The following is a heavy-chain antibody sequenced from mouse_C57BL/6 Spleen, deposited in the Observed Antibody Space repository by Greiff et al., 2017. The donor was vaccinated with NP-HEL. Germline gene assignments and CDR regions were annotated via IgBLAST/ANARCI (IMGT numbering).Heavy chain of an antibody. CDR3: ARGKDYGSSFGYFDV. V-gene: IGHV5-4*01. CDR1: GFTFSSYA. Sequence: EVQRVESGGGLVKPGGSLKLSCAASGFTFSSYAMSWVRQTPEKRLEWVATISDGGSYTYYPDNVKGRFTISRDNAKNNLYLQMSHLKSEDTAMYYCARGKDYGSSFGYFDVWGTGTTVTVSS. D-gene: IGHD1-1*01. J-gene: IGHJ1*03. CDR2: ISDGGSYT.